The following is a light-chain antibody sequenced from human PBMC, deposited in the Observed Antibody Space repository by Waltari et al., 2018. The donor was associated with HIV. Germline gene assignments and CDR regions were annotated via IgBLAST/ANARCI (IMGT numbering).Light chain of an antibody. Sequence: IVMTQSPATLSVSPGERAPLPCRAGQSVSNKLSWYQQKAGQAPRLLIHDASTRATGVPARFSGSGSGTDFTLTISSLQSGDFAIYYCQQYNNWLTFGGGTKVEIK. CDR2: DAS. CDR1: QSVSNK. CDR3: QQYNNWLT. V-gene: IGKV3-15*01. J-gene: IGKJ4*01.